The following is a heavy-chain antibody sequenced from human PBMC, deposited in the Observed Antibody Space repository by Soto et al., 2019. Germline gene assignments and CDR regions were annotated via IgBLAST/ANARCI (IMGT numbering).Heavy chain of an antibody. J-gene: IGHJ5*01. Sequence: PVGSLRLSCAASGFNVSSNSMNWVRQAPGKGLEWLSLIHSDANTKYADSVKGRFTVSRDSSENKFYLQMSGLRAEDTAVYYCARHVWLESWGQGTLVTVSS. CDR1: GFNVSSNS. CDR3: ARHVWLES. CDR2: IHSDANT. V-gene: IGHV3-53*01.